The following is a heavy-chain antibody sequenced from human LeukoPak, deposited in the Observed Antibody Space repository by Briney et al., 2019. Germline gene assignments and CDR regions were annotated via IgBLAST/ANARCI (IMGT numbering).Heavy chain of an antibody. CDR3: ARKDCSGGSCYSNWFDP. J-gene: IGHJ5*02. CDR1: GYTFTSYD. CDR2: MNPNSGNT. V-gene: IGHV1-8*03. D-gene: IGHD2-15*01. Sequence: ASVKVSCKASGYTFTSYDINWVRQATGQGLEWMGWMNPNSGNTGYAQKFQGRVTITRNTSISTAYMEPSSLRSEDTAVYYCARKDCSGGSCYSNWFDPWGQGTLVTVSS.